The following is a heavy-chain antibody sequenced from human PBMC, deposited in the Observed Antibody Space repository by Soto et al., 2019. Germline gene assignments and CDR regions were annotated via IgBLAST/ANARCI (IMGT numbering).Heavy chain of an antibody. V-gene: IGHV4-30-2*01. CDR2: IYHSGST. J-gene: IGHJ5*02. Sequence: SETLSLTCAVSGGSISSGGYSWSWIRQPPGKGLEWIGYIYHSGSTYYNPSLKGRVTISVDRSKNQFSLKLSSVTAADTAVYYCARAPDRWGQGTLVTVSS. CDR3: ARAPDR. CDR1: GGSISSGGYS.